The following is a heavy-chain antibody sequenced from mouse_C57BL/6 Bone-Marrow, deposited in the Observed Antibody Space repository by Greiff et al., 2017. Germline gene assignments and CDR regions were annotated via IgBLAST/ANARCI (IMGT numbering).Heavy chain of an antibody. Sequence: QVTLKVSGPGILQPSQTLSLTCSFSGFSLSTFGMGVGRIRPPSGMGLEWLAHIWWDDDKYYSPALKCRLTSSKDTSKNHVFLKIANVDTADTATYYCSRMNYSNYPFAYWGQGTLVTVSA. CDR2: IWWDDDK. J-gene: IGHJ3*01. D-gene: IGHD2-5*01. CDR1: GFSLSTFGMG. V-gene: IGHV8-8*01. CDR3: SRMNYSNYPFAY.